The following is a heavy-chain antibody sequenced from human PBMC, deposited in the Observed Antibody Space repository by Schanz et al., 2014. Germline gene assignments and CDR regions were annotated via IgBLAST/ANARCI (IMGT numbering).Heavy chain of an antibody. CDR1: EFTFSTDA. Sequence: VQLVESGGGVVQPGRSLRLSCAASEFTFSTDAMSWVRQAPGKGLEWLSVISASGGDTYYADSVKGRFTISRDNSKNTLDLQMNSLRAEDTAVYYCAKVRYSSGWRGDYFDEWGQGTLVNVAS. CDR3: AKVRYSSGWRGDYFDE. D-gene: IGHD6-25*01. V-gene: IGHV3-23*04. J-gene: IGHJ4*02. CDR2: ISASGGDT.